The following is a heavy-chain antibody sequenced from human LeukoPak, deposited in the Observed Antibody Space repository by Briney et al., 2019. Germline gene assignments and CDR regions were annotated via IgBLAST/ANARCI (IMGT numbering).Heavy chain of an antibody. Sequence: GRSLRLSCAASEFTFSSYAMYWVRQPPGKGLEWVAFIRYDGSNKYYADSVKGRFTISRDNSKNTLYLQMNSLRAEDTAVYYCARCIYMVRGVMDYWGQGTLVTVSS. CDR2: IRYDGSNK. D-gene: IGHD3-10*01. CDR3: ARCIYMVRGVMDY. V-gene: IGHV3-30*04. CDR1: EFTFSSYA. J-gene: IGHJ4*02.